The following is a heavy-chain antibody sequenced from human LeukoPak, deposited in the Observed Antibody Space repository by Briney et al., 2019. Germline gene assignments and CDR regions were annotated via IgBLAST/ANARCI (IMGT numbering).Heavy chain of an antibody. CDR3: ARVLFGVVTHFDY. D-gene: IGHD3-3*01. Sequence: ASVKVSCKASGYTFTGYYMHWVRQAPGQGLEWMGWINPNSGGTNYAQKFQGRVTMTRDTSISTAYMELSRLRSDDTAVYYCARVLFGVVTHFDYWGQGTLVTVSS. V-gene: IGHV1-2*02. J-gene: IGHJ4*02. CDR1: GYTFTGYY. CDR2: INPNSGGT.